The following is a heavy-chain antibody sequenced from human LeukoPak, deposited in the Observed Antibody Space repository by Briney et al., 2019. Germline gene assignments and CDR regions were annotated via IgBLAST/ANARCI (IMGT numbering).Heavy chain of an antibody. CDR1: GGTFSSYT. CDR2: IIPILGIA. CDR3: ASSKVRGVYYYYGMDV. J-gene: IGHJ6*02. D-gene: IGHD3-10*01. Sequence: SVKVSCKASGGTFSSYTISWVRQAPGQGLEWVGRIIPILGIANYAQKFQGRVTITADKSTSTAYMELSSLRSEDTAVYYCASSKVRGVYYYYGMDVWGQGTTVTVSS. V-gene: IGHV1-69*02.